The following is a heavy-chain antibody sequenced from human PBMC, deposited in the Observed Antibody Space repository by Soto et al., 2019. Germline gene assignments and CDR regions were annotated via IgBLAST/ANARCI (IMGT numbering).Heavy chain of an antibody. CDR2: ISSTGRTI. D-gene: IGHD1-26*01. CDR1: GFTLSSYS. J-gene: IGHJ4*02. CDR3: ARGHSGTYSGVEDFDY. V-gene: IGHV3-48*02. Sequence: GGSLRLSCAVSGFTLSSYSMNWVRQAPGKGLEWVSCISSTGRTIYYADSVKGRLTISRDNAKNSLYLQMNSLRDEDTAVYYCARGHSGTYSGVEDFDYWGQGTLVTVSS.